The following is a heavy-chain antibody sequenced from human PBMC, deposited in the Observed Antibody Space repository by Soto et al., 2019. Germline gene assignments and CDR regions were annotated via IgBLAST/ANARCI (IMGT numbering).Heavy chain of an antibody. V-gene: IGHV1-69*13. CDR3: AREDIIAAAGTYYYYYGMDV. CDR1: GGTFSSYA. D-gene: IGHD6-13*01. J-gene: IGHJ6*02. Sequence: SVKVSCKTSGGTFSSYAISWVRQAPGQGLEWMGGIIPIFGTANYAQKFQGRVTITADESTSTAYMELSSLRSEDTAVYYCAREDIIAAAGTYYYYYGMDVWGQGTTVTVSS. CDR2: IIPIFGTA.